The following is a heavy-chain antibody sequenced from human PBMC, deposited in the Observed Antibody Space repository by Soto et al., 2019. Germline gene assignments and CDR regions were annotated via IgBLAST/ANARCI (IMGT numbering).Heavy chain of an antibody. CDR3: ARGNHRWLQVWYFDL. Sequence: QVQLVQSGAEVKKPGSSVKVSCKASGGTFSNYPISWVLQAPVQWLEWMVGIIPILGTVNYAQKLQVRVTIPADESTSTAYMGLSSLRSEDTAVYYCARGNHRWLQVWYFDLWGRGTMVTVSS. CDR1: GGTFSNYP. CDR2: IIPILGTV. D-gene: IGHD5-12*01. J-gene: IGHJ2*01. V-gene: IGHV1-69*12.